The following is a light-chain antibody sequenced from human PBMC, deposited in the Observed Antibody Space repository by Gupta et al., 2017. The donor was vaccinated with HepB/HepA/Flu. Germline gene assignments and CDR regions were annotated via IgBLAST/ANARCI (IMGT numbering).Light chain of an antibody. CDR1: SSNIGRNN. Sequence: QSVLTQPPSASGRPGQRVTISCSGSSSNIGRNNVHWYQHLPGMAPKLLIDSNNQRPSGVPDRFSGSKSGTSASLAITWLQAEDEADYYCAAWDDSRNGFYVFGTGTKVTVL. CDR3: AAWDDSRNGFYV. V-gene: IGLV1-44*01. CDR2: SNN. J-gene: IGLJ1*01.